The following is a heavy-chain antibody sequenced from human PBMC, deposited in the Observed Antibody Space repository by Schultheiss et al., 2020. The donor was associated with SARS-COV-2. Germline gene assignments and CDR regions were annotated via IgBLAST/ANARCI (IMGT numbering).Heavy chain of an antibody. CDR1: GFTFSSYS. CDR3: ARDLDIVVETSLKDFDY. J-gene: IGHJ4*02. CDR2: ISISISTI. D-gene: IGHD2-2*03. V-gene: IGHV3-48*04. Sequence: GGSLRLSCAASGFTFSSYSMNWVRQSPGKGLEWISYISISISTIYYADSVKGRFTISRDNAKNSLYLQMNSLRAEDTAVYYCARDLDIVVETSLKDFDYWGQGTLVTVSS.